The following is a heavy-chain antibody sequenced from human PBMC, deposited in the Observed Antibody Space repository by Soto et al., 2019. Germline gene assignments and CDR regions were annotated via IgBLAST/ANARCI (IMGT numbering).Heavy chain of an antibody. D-gene: IGHD3-16*01. Sequence: EVQLVESGGGLVQPGGSLRLSCAASGFTFSSCSMNWVRQAPGKGLEWISYIRSTSSTIYYADSVKGRFTISRDNAKDSLYLKMNSLRADDTAVYYCAREGGDFYYYGRDVGGQGTTVIVSS. J-gene: IGHJ6*02. CDR3: AREGGDFYYYGRDV. CDR2: IRSTSSTI. CDR1: GFTFSSCS. V-gene: IGHV3-48*01.